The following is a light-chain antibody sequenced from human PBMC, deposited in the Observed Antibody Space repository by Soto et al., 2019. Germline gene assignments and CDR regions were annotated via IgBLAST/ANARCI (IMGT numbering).Light chain of an antibody. CDR3: QHFNNDLLT. V-gene: IGKV1D-13*01. Sequence: ALQLTQSPSSLSASVGDRVTITCRASQGISSALAWYQQKPGKAPKLLIYDASSLESGVPSRFSGSGSGTDFTLTISSLQSEDFATYYCQHFNNDLLTFGPGTKVDVK. J-gene: IGKJ3*01. CDR2: DAS. CDR1: QGISSA.